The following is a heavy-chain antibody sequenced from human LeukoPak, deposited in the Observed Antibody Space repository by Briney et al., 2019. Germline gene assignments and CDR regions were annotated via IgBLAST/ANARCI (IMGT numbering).Heavy chain of an antibody. CDR3: ARVRSGWYSSAGWFDP. CDR2: INHSGST. CDR1: GGSFSGYY. Sequence: SETLSLTCAVYGGSFSGYYWSWICQPPGKGLEWIGEINHSGSTNYNPSLKSRVTISVDTSKNQFSLKLSSVTAADTAVYYCARVRSGWYSSAGWFDPWGQGTLVTVSS. J-gene: IGHJ5*02. D-gene: IGHD6-19*01. V-gene: IGHV4-34*01.